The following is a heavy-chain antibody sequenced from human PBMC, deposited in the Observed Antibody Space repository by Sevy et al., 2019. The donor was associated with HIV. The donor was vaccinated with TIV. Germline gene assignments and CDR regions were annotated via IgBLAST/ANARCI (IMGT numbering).Heavy chain of an antibody. CDR1: GFTFSSAW. CDR3: ITDPAYRGYDEEVINYYFYGMDV. V-gene: IGHV3-15*01. CDR2: IKSEFDGGAI. D-gene: IGHD5-12*01. Sequence: GGSLRLSCTASGFTFSSAWMSWVRQAPGKGLEWVGRIKSEFDGGAIDYAAPVKGKFTISSEDSKNTVYLQMNSLKTDDTAVYYCITDPAYRGYDEEVINYYFYGMDVWGQGTTVTVSS. J-gene: IGHJ6*02.